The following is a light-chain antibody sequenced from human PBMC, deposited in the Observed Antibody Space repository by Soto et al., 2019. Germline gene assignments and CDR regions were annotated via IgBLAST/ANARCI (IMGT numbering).Light chain of an antibody. CDR1: SSDVGGYNY. CDR3: SSYTSSSTRV. V-gene: IGLV2-14*01. Sequence: QSVLTQPASVSGSPGQSTTFSCTGTSSDVGGYNYVSWYQQHPGKAPKLMIYEVSNRPSGVSNRFSGSKSGNTASLTISGLQAEDEADYYCSSYTSSSTRVFGTGTKLTVL. CDR2: EVS. J-gene: IGLJ1*01.